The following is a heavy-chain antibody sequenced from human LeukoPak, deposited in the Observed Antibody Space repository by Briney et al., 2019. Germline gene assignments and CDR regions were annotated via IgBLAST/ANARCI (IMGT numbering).Heavy chain of an antibody. V-gene: IGHV1-18*01. D-gene: IGHD2-2*01. CDR1: GYTFNSYG. CDR2: ISAYNGNT. CDR3: ARDRYCSTTSCGKLGWFDP. Sequence: AASVKVSCKASGYTFNSYGISWVRQAPGQGLEWMGWISAYNGNTNFAQKFQGRVTLTTDTFTSTAYMELRSLRSDDTAVHYCARDRYCSTTSCGKLGWFDPWGQGSLVTVSS. J-gene: IGHJ5*02.